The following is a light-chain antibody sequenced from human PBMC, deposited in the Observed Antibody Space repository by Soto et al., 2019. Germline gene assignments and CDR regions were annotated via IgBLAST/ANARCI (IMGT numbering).Light chain of an antibody. CDR3: QQYNSYS. CDR2: AAS. J-gene: IGKJ1*01. CDR1: QSISSY. Sequence: DIQMTQSPSSLSASVGDRVTITCRASQSISSYLNWYQQKPGKAPKLLIYAASSLQSGVPSRFSGSGSGTESTLTISSLQPDDFATYYRQQYNSYSFGQGTKVDIK. V-gene: IGKV1-39*01.